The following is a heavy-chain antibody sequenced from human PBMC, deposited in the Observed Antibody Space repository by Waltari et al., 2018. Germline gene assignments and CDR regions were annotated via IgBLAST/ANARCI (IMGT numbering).Heavy chain of an antibody. CDR1: GGIFSNYD. CDR3: ARDKGDYDYCRGYPSGRRWFLDL. D-gene: IGHD3-3*01. CDR2: VTPNLGTP. J-gene: IGHJ2*01. Sequence: QVQLVQSGAEVKKPGSSVRVSCRTSGGIFSNYDISWVRQAPGQGLEWRGGVTPNLGTPDYAQTFPGRLTITAVESTNTAYMELRNLRSEDTAVYYCARDKGDYDYCRGYPSGRRWFLDLWGRGTLVTVSS. V-gene: IGHV1-69*11.